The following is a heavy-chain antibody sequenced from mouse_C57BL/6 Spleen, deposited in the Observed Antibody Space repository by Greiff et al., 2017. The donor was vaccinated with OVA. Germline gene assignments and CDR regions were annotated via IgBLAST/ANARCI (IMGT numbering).Heavy chain of an antibody. V-gene: IGHV1-55*01. D-gene: IGHD1-1*01. Sequence: QVQLQQPGAELVKPGASVKMSCKASGYTFTSYWITWVKQRPGQGLEWIGDIYPGSGSTNYNEKFKSKATLTVDTSSSTAYMQLSSLTSEDSAVYYCARGYYGSEGFAYWGQGTLVTVSA. CDR3: ARGYYGSEGFAY. CDR2: IYPGSGST. J-gene: IGHJ3*01. CDR1: GYTFTSYW.